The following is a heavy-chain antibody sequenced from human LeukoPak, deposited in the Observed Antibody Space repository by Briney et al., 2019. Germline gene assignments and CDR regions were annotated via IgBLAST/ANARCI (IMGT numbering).Heavy chain of an antibody. CDR2: IIPIFGTA. D-gene: IGHD4-17*01. CDR1: GGTFSSYA. CDR3: ARVPPSFHYGDHYYYYYYYMDV. J-gene: IGHJ6*03. V-gene: IGHV1-69*05. Sequence: ASVKVSCKASGGTFSSYAISWVRQAPGQGLEWMGRIIPIFGTANYAQKFQGRVTITTDESTSTAYMELRSLRSDDTAVYYCARVPPSFHYGDHYYYYYYYMDVWGKGTTVTVSS.